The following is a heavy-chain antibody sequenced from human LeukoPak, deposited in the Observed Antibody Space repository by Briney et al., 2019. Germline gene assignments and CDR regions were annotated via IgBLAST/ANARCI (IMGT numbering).Heavy chain of an antibody. CDR3: ARDLDIVVVPASWFYP. D-gene: IGHD2-2*03. Sequence: PGGSLRLSCAASGFTFSTYSMNWVRQAPGRGLEWVSSISSSSKYIYYADSVKGRFSISRDDAKNSLSLQMNSLRAEDTAVYYCARDLDIVVVPASWFYPWGQGTLVTVSS. CDR2: ISSSSKYI. J-gene: IGHJ5*02. V-gene: IGHV3-21*01. CDR1: GFTFSTYS.